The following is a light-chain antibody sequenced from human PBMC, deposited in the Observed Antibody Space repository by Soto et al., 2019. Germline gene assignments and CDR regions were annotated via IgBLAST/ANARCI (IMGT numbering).Light chain of an antibody. J-gene: IGKJ1*01. CDR2: GAS. V-gene: IGKV1-5*01. CDR3: QQYNSYWT. Sequence: DIQMTQSPSTLSASVGGRVTITCRASQSVGTWVAWYQQKPGKAPKPLIYGASNLESGVPSRFSGRGSGTEFTLTISSLQPDDFATYYCQQYNSYWTFGQGTKVDIK. CDR1: QSVGTW.